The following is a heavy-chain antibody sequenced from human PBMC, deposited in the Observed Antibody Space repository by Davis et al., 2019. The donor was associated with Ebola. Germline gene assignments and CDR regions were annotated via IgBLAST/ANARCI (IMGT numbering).Heavy chain of an antibody. CDR1: GYTFTSYD. CDR2: MNPNSGNT. J-gene: IGHJ4*02. D-gene: IGHD3-3*01. Sequence: ASVKVSCKASGYTFTSYDINWVRQATGQGLEWMGWMNPNSGNTGYAQKFQGRVTMTRNTSISTAYMELSSLRSEDTAVYYCARSEPLYDFWSGYQYSYPDYWGQGTLVTVSS. V-gene: IGHV1-8*01. CDR3: ARSEPLYDFWSGYQYSYPDY.